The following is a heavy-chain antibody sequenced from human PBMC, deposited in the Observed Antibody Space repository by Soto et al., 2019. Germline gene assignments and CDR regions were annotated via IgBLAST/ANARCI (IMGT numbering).Heavy chain of an antibody. CDR3: AFSDFGSSGYSDYYYYGMDV. J-gene: IGHJ6*02. V-gene: IGHV1-69*06. D-gene: IGHD3-22*01. CDR2: IIPIFGTA. CDR1: GGTFSSYA. Sequence: ASVKVSCKASGGTFSSYAISWVRQAPGQGLEWMGGIIPIFGTANYAQKFQGRVTITADKSTSIAYMELSSLRSEDTAVYYCAFSDFGSSGYSDYYYYGMDVWGQGTTVTVSS.